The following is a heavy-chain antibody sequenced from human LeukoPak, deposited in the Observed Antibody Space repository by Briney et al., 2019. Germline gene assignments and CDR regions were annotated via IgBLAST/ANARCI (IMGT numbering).Heavy chain of an antibody. V-gene: IGHV3-23*01. CDR2: IRGGGTSE. CDR1: GFTFSAYA. Sequence: PGGSLRLSCTASGFTFSAYAMMWVRQAPGKGPEWASAIRGGGTSEFYADSVKGRFRISRDNSKDTLFLQMNSLRAEDTAVYYCARNPNGDYIGAFDMWGPGTMVTVSS. J-gene: IGHJ3*02. CDR3: ARNPNGDYIGAFDM. D-gene: IGHD4-17*01.